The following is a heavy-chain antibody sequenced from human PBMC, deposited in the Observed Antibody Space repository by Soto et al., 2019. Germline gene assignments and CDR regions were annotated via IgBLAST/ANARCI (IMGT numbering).Heavy chain of an antibody. CDR2: IFAAGST. D-gene: IGHD6-19*01. J-gene: IGHJ4*02. CDR1: GFTVSTNY. V-gene: IGHV3-66*04. CDR3: SGLTITYGSGWSFFDF. Sequence: VGSLRVSSAAAGFTVSTNYMTWVRKATGKGLEWVSVIFAAGSTYYTDYVKGRFIISRDNSKNTLYLQMNSLRAEDTAVYYCSGLTITYGSGWSFFDFSGQGTPVSVS.